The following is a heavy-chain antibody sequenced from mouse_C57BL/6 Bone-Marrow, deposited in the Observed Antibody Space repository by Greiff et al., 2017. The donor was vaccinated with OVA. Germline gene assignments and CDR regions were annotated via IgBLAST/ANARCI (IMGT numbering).Heavy chain of an antibody. Sequence: VQLQQSGPVLVKPGASVKMSCKASGYTFTDYYMNWVKQSHGKSLEWIGVINPYNGGTSYNQKFKGKATLTVDKSSSTAYMELNSLTSEDSAVYYCAREGTAQARGAWFAYWGQGTLVTVSA. D-gene: IGHD3-2*02. V-gene: IGHV1-19*01. J-gene: IGHJ3*01. CDR3: AREGTAQARGAWFAY. CDR1: GYTFTDYY. CDR2: INPYNGGT.